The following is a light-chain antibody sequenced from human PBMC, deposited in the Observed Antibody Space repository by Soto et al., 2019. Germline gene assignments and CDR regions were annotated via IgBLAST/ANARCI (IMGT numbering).Light chain of an antibody. CDR1: SSDVGGYDY. CDR3: SSYAGSSNGV. J-gene: IGLJ3*02. V-gene: IGLV2-8*01. Sequence: QSVLTQPPSASGSPGQSVTISCTGTSSDVGGYDYVSWYQQEPGKAPKVMIYEVSQRPSGVPDRYSGSKSGNTAFLTVSGLQADDEAVYYCSSYAGSSNGVFGGGTKVTVL. CDR2: EVS.